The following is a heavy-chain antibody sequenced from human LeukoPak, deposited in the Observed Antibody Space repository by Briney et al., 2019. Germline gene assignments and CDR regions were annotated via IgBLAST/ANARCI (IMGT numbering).Heavy chain of an antibody. CDR1: GGSMSNNY. CDR2: IYSTGST. J-gene: IGHJ3*01. D-gene: IGHD5-24*01. Sequence: SETLSLTCIVSGGSMSNNYWNWIRQSAGGGLEWIGRIYSTGSTDYNPSFKSRVTISLDTSKKQFSLKMTSVTALDSAVYYCARGGEGYNDDAFEVWGLGTAVTVSS. CDR3: ARGGEGYNDDAFEV. V-gene: IGHV4-4*07.